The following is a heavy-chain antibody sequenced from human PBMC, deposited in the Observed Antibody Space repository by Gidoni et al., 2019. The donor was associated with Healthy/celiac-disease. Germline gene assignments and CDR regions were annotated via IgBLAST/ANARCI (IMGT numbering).Heavy chain of an antibody. CDR2: ISSSSSYI. J-gene: IGHJ4*02. CDR3: APEFIAAAEGY. Sequence: EVQLVESGGGLVKPGGSLRLSCAASGFTFSSYSMNWVRQAPGKGLEWVSSISSSSSYIYYADSVKGRFTISRDNAKNSLYLQMNSLRAEDTAVYYCAPEFIAAAEGYWGQGTLVTVSS. CDR1: GFTFSSYS. D-gene: IGHD6-13*01. V-gene: IGHV3-21*01.